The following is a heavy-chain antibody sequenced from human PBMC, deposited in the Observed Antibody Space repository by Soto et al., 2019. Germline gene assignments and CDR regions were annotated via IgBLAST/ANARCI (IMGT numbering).Heavy chain of an antibody. D-gene: IGHD1-26*01. CDR2: IIPILGIA. CDR3: ARGSTTRAVYYYYYMDV. CDR1: GGTFSSYT. Sequence: QVQLVQSGAEVKKPGSSVKVSCKASGGTFSSYTISWVRQAPGQGLEWMGRIIPILGIANYAQKFQGRVTITADKSTSTAYMELSSLRSEDTAVYYCARGSTTRAVYYYYYMDVWGKGTTVTVS. V-gene: IGHV1-69*02. J-gene: IGHJ6*03.